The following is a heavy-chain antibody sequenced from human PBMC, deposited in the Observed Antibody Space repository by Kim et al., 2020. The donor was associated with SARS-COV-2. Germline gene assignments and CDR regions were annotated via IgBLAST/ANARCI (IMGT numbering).Heavy chain of an antibody. CDR2: ISWNSGTK. J-gene: IGHJ3*02. CDR3: AKGSESYYKAGAYDM. D-gene: IGHD3-10*01. Sequence: GGSLRLSCVGSGFPFDDYALHWVRQAPGKGLEWVAGISWNSGTKDHADSVKGRFTISRDDAKNSLSLQMNSLREEDTALYYCAKGSESYYKAGAYDMWGRGTMVTVSS. CDR1: GFPFDDYA. V-gene: IGHV3-9*01.